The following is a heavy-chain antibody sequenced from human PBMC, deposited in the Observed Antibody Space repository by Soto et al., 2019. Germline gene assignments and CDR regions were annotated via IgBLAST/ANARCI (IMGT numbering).Heavy chain of an antibody. J-gene: IGHJ4*01. Sequence: PSETLSLTCAVSGDSISSGGHSWNWLRQPPGKGLEWIGYIYHSGNTYFNPTLKSRVTMSVDTSKNQISLTLSSVTAADTAIYYCARDRDGYDSGYFDSWCHGTLVTVSS. CDR2: IYHSGNT. CDR3: ARDRDGYDSGYFDS. D-gene: IGHD5-12*01. V-gene: IGHV4-30-2*01. CDR1: GDSISSGGHS.